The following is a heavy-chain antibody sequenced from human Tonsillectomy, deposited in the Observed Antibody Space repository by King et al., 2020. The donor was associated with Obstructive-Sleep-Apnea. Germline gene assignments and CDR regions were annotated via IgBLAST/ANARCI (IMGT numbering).Heavy chain of an antibody. CDR3: ARERSYYDILTGYYLYYYGMDV. D-gene: IGHD3-9*01. CDR1: GGSISSGGYY. J-gene: IGHJ6*02. CDR2: IYYSGST. Sequence: QLQESGPGLVKPSQTLSLTCTVSGGSISSGGYYWSWIRQHPGKGLEWIGYIYYSGSTYYNPSLKSSVTISVYTSKNQFSLKLSSWTAAETAVYYCARERSYYDILTGYYLYYYGMDVWGQGTTVTVSS. V-gene: IGHV4-31*01.